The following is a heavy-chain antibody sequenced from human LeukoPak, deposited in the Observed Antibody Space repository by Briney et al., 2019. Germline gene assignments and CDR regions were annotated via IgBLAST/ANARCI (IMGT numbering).Heavy chain of an antibody. Sequence: GGSLRPSCAASGFTFSGYRVNWVRQAPGKGLEWVSSISSSSSYIYYADSVKGRFTISRDNAKNSLYLQMNSLRAEDTAVYYCARDPTLRLRYSNWFDPWGQGTLVTVSS. D-gene: IGHD3-9*01. CDR3: ARDPTLRLRYSNWFDP. CDR2: ISSSSSYI. J-gene: IGHJ5*02. V-gene: IGHV3-21*01. CDR1: GFTFSGYR.